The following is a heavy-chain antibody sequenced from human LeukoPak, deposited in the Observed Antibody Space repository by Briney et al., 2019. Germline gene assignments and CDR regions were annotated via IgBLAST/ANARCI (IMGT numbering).Heavy chain of an antibody. J-gene: IGHJ4*02. CDR2: ISGSGGST. Sequence: PGGSLRLSCAASGFTFSSYAMSWVRQAPGKGLEWVSAISGSGGSTYYADSVKGRFTISRDNSKNTLYLQMNSPRAEDTAVYYCARSTRITMVRGAMPVLDYWGQGTLVTVSS. CDR1: GFTFSSYA. V-gene: IGHV3-23*01. D-gene: IGHD3-10*01. CDR3: ARSTRITMVRGAMPVLDY.